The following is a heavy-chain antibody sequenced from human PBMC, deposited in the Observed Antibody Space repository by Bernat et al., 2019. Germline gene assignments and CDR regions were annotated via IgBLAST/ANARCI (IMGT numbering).Heavy chain of an antibody. J-gene: IGHJ6*02. D-gene: IGHD2-2*01. V-gene: IGHV4-39*01. CDR2: IYYSGST. Sequence: QLQLQESGPGLVKPSETLSLTCTVSGGSISSSSYYWGWIRQPPGKGLEWIGSIYYSGSTYYNPSLKSRVTISVDTSKNQFSLKLSSVTAADTAVYYCARDSLYCCSTSGRKYCYYGMDVWGQGTTVTVSS. CDR3: ARDSLYCCSTSGRKYCYYGMDV. CDR1: GGSISSSSYY.